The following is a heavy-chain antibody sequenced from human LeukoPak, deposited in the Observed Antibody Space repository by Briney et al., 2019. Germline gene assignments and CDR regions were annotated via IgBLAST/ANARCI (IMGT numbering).Heavy chain of an antibody. Sequence: KPSETLSLTCTVSGYSISSGYYWGWIRQPPGKGLEWIGSIYHSGSTYYNPSLKSRVTISVDTSKNQFSLKLSSVTAADTAVYYCARDITFGGVIGYWGQGTLVTVSS. CDR3: ARDITFGGVIGY. J-gene: IGHJ4*02. CDR2: IYHSGST. V-gene: IGHV4-38-2*02. CDR1: GYSISSGYY. D-gene: IGHD3-16*02.